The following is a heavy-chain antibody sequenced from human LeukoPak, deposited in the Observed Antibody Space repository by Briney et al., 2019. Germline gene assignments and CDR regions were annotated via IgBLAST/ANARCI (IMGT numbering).Heavy chain of an antibody. D-gene: IGHD1-26*01. J-gene: IGHJ4*02. CDR3: AKALSIVGANRDY. CDR2: ISYDGSNK. CDR1: GFTFSSYG. V-gene: IGHV3-30*18. Sequence: GGSLRLSCAASGFTFSSYGMHWVRQAPGKGLEWVAVISYDGSNKYYADSVKGRFTISRDNPKNTLYLQMNSLRAEDTAVYYCAKALSIVGANRDYWGQGTLVTVSS.